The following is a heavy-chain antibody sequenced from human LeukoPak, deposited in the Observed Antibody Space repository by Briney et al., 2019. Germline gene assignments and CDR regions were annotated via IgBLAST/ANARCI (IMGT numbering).Heavy chain of an antibody. Sequence: ASVKVSCKASGYTFTGYYMHWVRQAPGQGLEWMGWINPNSGGTNCAQKFQGRVTMTRDTSISTAYMELSRLRSDDTAVYYCARDLGVVITRYYFDYWGQGTLVTVSS. CDR2: INPNSGGT. CDR1: GYTFTGYY. D-gene: IGHD3-3*01. V-gene: IGHV1-2*02. J-gene: IGHJ4*02. CDR3: ARDLGVVITRYYFDY.